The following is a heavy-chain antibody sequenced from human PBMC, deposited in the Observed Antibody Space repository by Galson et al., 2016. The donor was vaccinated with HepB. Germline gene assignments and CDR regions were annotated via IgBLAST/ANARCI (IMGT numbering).Heavy chain of an antibody. CDR2: IRSKSHGGTT. J-gene: IGHJ4*02. CDR1: GFTFSNAW. CDR3: TTGEDGYGY. V-gene: IGHV3-15*07. Sequence: SLRLSCAASGFTFSNAWMNWVRQAPGKGLEWVARIRSKSHGGTTDYAAPVKGRITISSDDSRNTRYLQMNSPKTEDTAEYYCTTGEDGYGYWGQGTLVTVSS. D-gene: IGHD5-24*01.